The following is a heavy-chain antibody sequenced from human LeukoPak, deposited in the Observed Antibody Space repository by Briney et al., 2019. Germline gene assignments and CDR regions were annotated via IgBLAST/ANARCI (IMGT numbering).Heavy chain of an antibody. V-gene: IGHV4-61*02. CDR2: IYTRGST. D-gene: IGHD1-1*01. Sequence: SETLSLTCSVSGASITSGTYYYNWIRQPAGKGLEWIGRIYTRGSTNYNPSLTSRVTISVDNSKNQFSLELTSVTAADTAVYYCARDSERFPYYYYMDVWGKGTTVTVSS. J-gene: IGHJ6*03. CDR1: GASITSGTYY. CDR3: ARDSERFPYYYYMDV.